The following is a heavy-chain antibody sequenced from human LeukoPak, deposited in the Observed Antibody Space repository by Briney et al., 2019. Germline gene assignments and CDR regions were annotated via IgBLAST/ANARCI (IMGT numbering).Heavy chain of an antibody. D-gene: IGHD3-16*01. J-gene: IGHJ5*02. CDR1: GYSITSGFS. Sequence: SETLSLTCAVFGYSITSGFSWGWIRQPLGKGLEWIGTISHSGSTDYKSTLESRLTISMDTSKNQFSLRLTSVTAADTAVYYCAREGAVPGIDPWGQGTLVTVSS. CDR3: AREGAVPGIDP. CDR2: ISHSGST. V-gene: IGHV4-38-2*02.